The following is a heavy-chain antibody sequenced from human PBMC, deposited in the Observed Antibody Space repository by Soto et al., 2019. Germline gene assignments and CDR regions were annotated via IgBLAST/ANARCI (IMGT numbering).Heavy chain of an antibody. D-gene: IGHD6-13*01. J-gene: IGHJ4*02. CDR2: IWYDGSNK. CDR1: GFTFSSYG. CDR3: ARDSSSRNIDY. V-gene: IGHV3-33*01. Sequence: GGSLRLSCAASGFTFSSYGMHWVRQAPGKGLEWVAVIWYDGSNKYYADSVKGRFTISRDNSKNTLYLQMNSLRAEDTAVYYCARDSSSRNIDYWGQGTLVTVSS.